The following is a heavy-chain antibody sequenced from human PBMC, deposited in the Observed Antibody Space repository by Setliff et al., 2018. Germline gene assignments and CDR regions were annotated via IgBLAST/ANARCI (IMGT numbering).Heavy chain of an antibody. D-gene: IGHD3-16*01. Sequence: LRLSCAASCFTFSTAWMNWVRQAPGKGLEWVGRIKGKNDGLATDYAAPVKGRFTISRDDSKNTLYLQMNSLKTEDIAVYYCTTDPSPTFGGVIGAAFDFWGQGTMVTVSS. CDR3: TTDPSPTFGGVIGAAFDF. CDR1: CFTFSTAW. CDR2: IKGKNDGLAT. J-gene: IGHJ3*01. V-gene: IGHV3-15*07.